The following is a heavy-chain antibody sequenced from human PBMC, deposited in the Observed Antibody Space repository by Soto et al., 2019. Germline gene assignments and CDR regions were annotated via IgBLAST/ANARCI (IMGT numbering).Heavy chain of an antibody. CDR1: GFTFSSYS. CDR3: ARKNTYYYDSSGRMDV. J-gene: IGHJ6*02. CDR2: ISSSSSTI. D-gene: IGHD3-22*01. V-gene: IGHV3-48*02. Sequence: EVQVVESGGGLVQPGGSLRLSCAASGFTFSSYSMNWVRQAPGKGLEWVSYISSSSSTIYYADSVKGRFTISRDNAKNSLYLQMNSLRDEDTAVYYCARKNTYYYDSSGRMDVWGQGTTVTVSS.